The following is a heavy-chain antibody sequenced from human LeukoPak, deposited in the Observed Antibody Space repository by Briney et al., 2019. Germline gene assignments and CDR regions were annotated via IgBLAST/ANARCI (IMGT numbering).Heavy chain of an antibody. V-gene: IGHV3-48*02. CDR2: ISSSSSSI. J-gene: IGHJ4*02. CDR3: ARGVIYFDY. Sequence: GGSLRLSCAASGFTFSSYSMNWFRQAPGKGLEWVLYISSSSSSIYYADSVRGRFTISRDNTKNSLYLQMTSLRDEDTAVYYCARGVIYFDYWGQGTLVTVSS. CDR1: GFTFSSYS. D-gene: IGHD2/OR15-2a*01.